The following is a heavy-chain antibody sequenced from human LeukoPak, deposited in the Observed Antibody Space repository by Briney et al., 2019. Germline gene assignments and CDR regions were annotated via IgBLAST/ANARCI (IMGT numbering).Heavy chain of an antibody. J-gene: IGHJ6*02. Sequence: ASVKVSCKVSGYTLTELSMHWVRQASGKGLEWMGGFDPEDGETIYAQKFQGRVTMTEDTSTDTAYMELSSLRSEDTAVYYCATASPRYSSSWYSFGAPNYYYGMDVWGQGTTVTVSS. CDR3: ATASPRYSSSWYSFGAPNYYYGMDV. CDR1: GYTLTELS. D-gene: IGHD6-13*01. CDR2: FDPEDGET. V-gene: IGHV1-24*01.